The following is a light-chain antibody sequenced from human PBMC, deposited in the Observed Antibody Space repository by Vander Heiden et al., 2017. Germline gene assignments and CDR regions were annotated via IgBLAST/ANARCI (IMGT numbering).Light chain of an antibody. CDR2: GVS. Sequence: ELVLSQSPATLSVSPGQGATLSCRASQSISINLAWYQQKPGQPPRLLLYGVSARATGVPARVRGIGSGTEFTLSISSLQSEDFAVYYCQQYKKWPLTFGPGTKVDIK. CDR1: QSISIN. CDR3: QQYKKWPLT. J-gene: IGKJ3*01. V-gene: IGKV3-15*01.